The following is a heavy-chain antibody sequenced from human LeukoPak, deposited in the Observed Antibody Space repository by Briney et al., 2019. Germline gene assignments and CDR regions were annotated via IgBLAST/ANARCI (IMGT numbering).Heavy chain of an antibody. CDR3: ARGRLRVPAAISWFDP. D-gene: IGHD2-2*02. V-gene: IGHV1-2*02. CDR1: GYTFTGYY. Sequence: ASVKVSCKASGYTFTGYYMHWGRQAPGQGLEWMGWINPNSGGTNYAQKFQGRVTMTRDTSISTAYMELSRLRSDDTAVYYCARGRLRVPAAISWFDPWGQGTLVTVSS. J-gene: IGHJ5*02. CDR2: INPNSGGT.